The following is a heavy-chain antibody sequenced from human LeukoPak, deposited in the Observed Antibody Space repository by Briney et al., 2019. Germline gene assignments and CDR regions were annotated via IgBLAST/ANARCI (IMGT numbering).Heavy chain of an antibody. CDR2: IRFDGSTK. Sequence: PGGSLRLSCTASGFTFSSSGMSWVRQAPGKGLEWVAEIRFDGSTKYFVDSVKGRFTISRDNAKNSVYLQMDSLRVEDTAVYYCARDPNHGALDYWGQGTLVTVSS. CDR3: ARDPNHGALDY. D-gene: IGHD1-14*01. CDR1: GFTFSSSG. V-gene: IGHV3-7*01. J-gene: IGHJ4*02.